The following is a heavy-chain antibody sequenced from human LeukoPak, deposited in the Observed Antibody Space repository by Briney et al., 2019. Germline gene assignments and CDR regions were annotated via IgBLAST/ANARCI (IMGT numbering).Heavy chain of an antibody. V-gene: IGHV3-23*01. CDR1: GFTFSSYA. Sequence: AGGSLRLSCAASGFTFSSYAMSWVRQAPGKGLEWVSAISGSGGSTYYADSVRGRFTISRDNSKNTLYLQMNSLRAEDTALYYCAKSYSSGWYDFDYWGQGTLVTVSS. J-gene: IGHJ4*02. CDR2: ISGSGGST. CDR3: AKSYSSGWYDFDY. D-gene: IGHD6-19*01.